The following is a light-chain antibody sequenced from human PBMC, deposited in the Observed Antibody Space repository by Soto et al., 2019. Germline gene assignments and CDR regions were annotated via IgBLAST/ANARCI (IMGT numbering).Light chain of an antibody. CDR3: QQYNSYSPT. Sequence: DIQMTQSPSTLSASVGDRVTITCRASQSITSWLAWYQQKTGKAPKLLIYKASSLESGVPSRFSGSGSGTEFTLTISSLQPDDFATYSCQQYNSYSPTFGQGTKLEI. V-gene: IGKV1-5*03. J-gene: IGKJ2*01. CDR1: QSITSW. CDR2: KAS.